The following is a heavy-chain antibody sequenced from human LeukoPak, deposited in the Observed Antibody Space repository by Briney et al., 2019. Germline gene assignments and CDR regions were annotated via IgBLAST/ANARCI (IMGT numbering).Heavy chain of an antibody. CDR1: GFIFSNYG. CDR3: ARGITRYCSSTSCYYFDY. CDR2: ISASGSAT. V-gene: IGHV3-23*01. D-gene: IGHD2-2*01. Sequence: GGSLRLSCAASGFIFSNYGMNWVRQAPGKGLEWVAAISASGSATSYANSVRGRFTISRDNSKNTLYLQINSLRAEDTAVYYCARGITRYCSSTSCYYFDYWGQGTLVTVSS. J-gene: IGHJ4*02.